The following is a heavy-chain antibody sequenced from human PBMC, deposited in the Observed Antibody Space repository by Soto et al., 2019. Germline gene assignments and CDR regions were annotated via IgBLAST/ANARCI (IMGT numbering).Heavy chain of an antibody. CDR3: AKDGIGGNSPIYWYFDL. CDR1: GFTFSSYG. J-gene: IGHJ2*01. D-gene: IGHD2-21*02. CDR2: MSFDGSNK. V-gene: IGHV3-30*18. Sequence: QVQLVESGGGVVQPGRSLRLSCAASGFTFSSYGMHWVRQAPGEGLEWVAVMSFDGSNKYYADSVRGRFTISRDTSESTLYLQMIRLRAEDTAVYYCAKDGIGGNSPIYWYFDLWGRGTLVTVSS.